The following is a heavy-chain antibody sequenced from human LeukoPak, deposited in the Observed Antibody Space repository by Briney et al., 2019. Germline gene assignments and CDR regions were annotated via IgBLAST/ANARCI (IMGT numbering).Heavy chain of an antibody. Sequence: GGSLRLSCAASGFTFSSYAMSWVRQAPGKGLEWVSAISGSGGSTYYADSVKGRFTISRDNSKNTLYLQMNSLRAEDTAVYYCARVRIGQQLDKYYYYAMDVWGQGTTVTVSS. J-gene: IGHJ6*02. CDR3: ARVRIGQQLDKYYYYAMDV. CDR1: GFTFSSYA. V-gene: IGHV3-23*01. CDR2: ISGSGGST. D-gene: IGHD6-13*01.